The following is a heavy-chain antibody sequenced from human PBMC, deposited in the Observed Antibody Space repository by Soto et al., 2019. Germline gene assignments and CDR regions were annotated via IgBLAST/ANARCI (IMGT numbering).Heavy chain of an antibody. CDR1: GGSISSSSYY. D-gene: IGHD5-12*01. V-gene: IGHV4-39*01. CDR3: ARRVPKEYSGYDYPCYYLGV. CDR2: IYYSGST. J-gene: IGHJ6*03. Sequence: PSETLSLTCTVSGGSISSSSYYWGWIRQPPGKGLEWIGSIYYSGSTYYNPSLKSRVTISVDTSKNQFSLKLSSVTAADTGVYYCARRVPKEYSGYDYPCYYLGVWGKGTTVTVSS.